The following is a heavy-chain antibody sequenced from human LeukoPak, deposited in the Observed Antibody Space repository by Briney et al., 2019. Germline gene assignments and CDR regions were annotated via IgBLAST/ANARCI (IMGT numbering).Heavy chain of an antibody. D-gene: IGHD1-26*01. V-gene: IGHV4-59*11. Sequence: SETLSLTCTVSGGSISSHYWSWIRQPPGKGLEWIGDIYDSASTNFNPSRKSRGAISVDTSKNQFSLKLSSVTAADTAVYYCAGLVGATPYYYYYYMDVWGKGTTVTVSS. CDR2: IYDSAST. CDR1: GGSISSHY. CDR3: AGLVGATPYYYYYYMDV. J-gene: IGHJ6*03.